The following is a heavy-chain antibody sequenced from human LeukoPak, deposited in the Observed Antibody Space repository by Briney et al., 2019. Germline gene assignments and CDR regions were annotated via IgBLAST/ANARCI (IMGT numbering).Heavy chain of an antibody. D-gene: IGHD2-15*01. CDR2: IYYSGST. CDR3: ARVPLIYCSGGSCYLGGYFDY. V-gene: IGHV4-31*03. J-gene: IGHJ4*02. CDR1: GGSISSGGYY. Sequence: SQTLSLTCTVSGGSISSGGYYWSWNRQHPGKGLEWIGYIYYSGSTYYNPSLKSRVTISVDTSKNQFSLKLSSVTAADTAVYYCARVPLIYCSGGSCYLGGYFDYWGQGTLVTVSS.